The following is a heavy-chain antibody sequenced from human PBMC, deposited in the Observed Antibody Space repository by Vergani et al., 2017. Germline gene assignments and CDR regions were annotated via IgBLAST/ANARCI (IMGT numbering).Heavy chain of an antibody. Sequence: QVQLVQSGAEVKKPGASVKVSCKASGYTFTGYYMHWVRQAPGQGLEWMGWINPNSGGTNYAQKFQGRVTMTRDTSISTAYMELSRLRSDATAVYYCANLGYCSSSSCYEAVFDIWGQGTMVTVSS. CDR2: INPNSGGT. V-gene: IGHV1-2*02. CDR1: GYTFTGYY. CDR3: ANLGYCSSSSCYEAVFDI. D-gene: IGHD2-2*01. J-gene: IGHJ3*02.